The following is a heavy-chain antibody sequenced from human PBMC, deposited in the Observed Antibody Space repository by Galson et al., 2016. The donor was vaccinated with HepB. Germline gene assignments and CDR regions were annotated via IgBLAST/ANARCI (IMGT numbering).Heavy chain of an antibody. V-gene: IGHV3-23*01. Sequence: SQRLSCADSAFTFSNYAMSCVRQAPAKRLEWVSAVRGSGGSTYYAGSGQGRFTISRDNSKNTLILQLNTLRADDTAAYYCGLGQDEMPTIFDFWGQGALVTVSS. J-gene: IGHJ4*02. D-gene: IGHD3-3*01. CDR1: AFTFSNYA. CDR3: GLGQDEMPTIFDF. CDR2: VRGSGGST.